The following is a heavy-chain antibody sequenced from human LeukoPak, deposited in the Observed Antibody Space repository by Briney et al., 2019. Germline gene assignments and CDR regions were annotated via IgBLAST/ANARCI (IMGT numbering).Heavy chain of an antibody. Sequence: GGSLRLSCAASGFTFSSYWMHWVRQAPGKGLEWVANIRQDGGEKYYVDSVKGRFTIFRDNAKNSLYLQMDSLRVEDTAFYYCARDLAYSRLDYWGQGMLVTVSS. D-gene: IGHD5-18*01. J-gene: IGHJ4*02. CDR3: ARDLAYSRLDY. CDR1: GFTFSSYW. CDR2: IRQDGGEK. V-gene: IGHV3-7*01.